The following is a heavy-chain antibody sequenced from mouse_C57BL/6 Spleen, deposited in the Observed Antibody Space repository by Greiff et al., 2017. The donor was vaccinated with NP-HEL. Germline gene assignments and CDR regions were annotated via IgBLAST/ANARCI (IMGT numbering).Heavy chain of an antibody. CDR1: GYTFTDYE. J-gene: IGHJ3*01. CDR3: TRLTGTY. CDR2: IDPETGGT. V-gene: IGHV1-15*01. Sequence: QVQLKESGAELVRPGASVTLSCKASGYTFTDYEMHWVKQTPVHGLEWIGAIDPETGGTAYNQKFKGKAILTADKSSSTAYMELRSLTSEDSAVYYCTRLTGTYWGQGTLVTVSA. D-gene: IGHD4-1*01.